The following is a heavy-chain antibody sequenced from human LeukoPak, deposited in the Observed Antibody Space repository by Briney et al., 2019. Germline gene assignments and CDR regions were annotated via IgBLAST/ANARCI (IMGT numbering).Heavy chain of an antibody. CDR1: GGSINNLF. V-gene: IGHV4-59*01. D-gene: IGHD3-16*01. CDR3: AREGPLGKCYDY. J-gene: IGHJ4*02. CDR2: FSYSGGT. Sequence: PSETLSLTCTVSGGSINNLFWTWIRQPPGEGLQWIGYFSYSGGTTYNPSLKSRVTISIDTSKNQFSLNLNSVTAADTAVYYCAREGPLGKCYDYWGPGTLVTVSS.